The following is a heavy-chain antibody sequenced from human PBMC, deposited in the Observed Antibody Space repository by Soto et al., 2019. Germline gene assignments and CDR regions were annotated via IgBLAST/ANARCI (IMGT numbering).Heavy chain of an antibody. J-gene: IGHJ4*02. CDR3: AKDLVWKSYYFDY. D-gene: IGHD1-1*01. CDR2: ISYDGSNK. Sequence: QVQLVESGGGVVQPGRSLRLSCAASGFTFSSYGMHWVRQAPGKGLEWVAVISYDGSNKYYADSVKGRFTISRDNSKNTLYLQMNSLRAEDTAVYYCAKDLVWKSYYFDYLGQGTLVTVSS. V-gene: IGHV3-30*18. CDR1: GFTFSSYG.